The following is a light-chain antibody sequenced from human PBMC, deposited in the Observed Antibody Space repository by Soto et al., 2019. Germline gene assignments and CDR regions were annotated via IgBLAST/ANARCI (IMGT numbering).Light chain of an antibody. Sequence: IVMTQSPVTLSVSPGERATLSCRASQDIVSNVAWYQQKPGQAPRLLIYDASNRATGIPARFSGSGSGTDFTLTISSLEPEDFAVYYCQQRSNWPITFGQGTRLEIK. CDR3: QQRSNWPIT. J-gene: IGKJ5*01. V-gene: IGKV3D-11*01. CDR2: DAS. CDR1: QDIVSN.